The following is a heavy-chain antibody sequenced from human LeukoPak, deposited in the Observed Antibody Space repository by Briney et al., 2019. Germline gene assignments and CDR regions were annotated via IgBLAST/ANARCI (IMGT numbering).Heavy chain of an antibody. CDR1: GYTFTGYY. CDR3: ARAVTMVRGVNRPFDY. CDR2: INLNSGGT. D-gene: IGHD3-10*01. V-gene: IGHV1-2*02. J-gene: IGHJ4*02. Sequence: ASVKVSCKASGYTFTGYYMHWVRQAPGQGPEWMGWINLNSGGTNYAQKFQGRVTMTRDTSISTAYMELSRLRSDDTAVYYCARAVTMVRGVNRPFDYWGQGTLVTVSS.